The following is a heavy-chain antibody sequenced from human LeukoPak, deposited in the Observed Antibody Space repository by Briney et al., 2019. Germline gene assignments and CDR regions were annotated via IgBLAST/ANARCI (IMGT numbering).Heavy chain of an antibody. V-gene: IGHV5-51*01. Sequence: GESLKISCKGSGYSFTSYWIGWVRQMPGKGLEWMGIIYPGDSDTRYSPSFQGQVTISADKSISTAYLQWSSLKASDTPMYYCARQPQYYGSGSYYSIDYWGQGTLVTVSS. D-gene: IGHD3-10*01. CDR1: GYSFTSYW. CDR2: IYPGDSDT. CDR3: ARQPQYYGSGSYYSIDY. J-gene: IGHJ4*02.